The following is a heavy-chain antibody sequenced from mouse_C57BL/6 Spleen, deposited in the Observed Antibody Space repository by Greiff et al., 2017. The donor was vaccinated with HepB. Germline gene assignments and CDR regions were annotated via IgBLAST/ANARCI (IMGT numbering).Heavy chain of an antibody. CDR2: IDPSDSYT. J-gene: IGHJ2*01. CDR1: GYTFTSYW. CDR3: GRRGVTTGIDY. V-gene: IGHV1-59*01. Sequence: QVQLQQPGAELVRPGTSVKLSCKASGYTFTSYWMHWVKQRPGQGLEWIGEIDPSDSYTNYNQKFKGKATLTVDTSSSTAYMQLSSLTSEDSAFYCCGRRGVTTGIDYWGQGTTVTVSS. D-gene: IGHD2-2*01.